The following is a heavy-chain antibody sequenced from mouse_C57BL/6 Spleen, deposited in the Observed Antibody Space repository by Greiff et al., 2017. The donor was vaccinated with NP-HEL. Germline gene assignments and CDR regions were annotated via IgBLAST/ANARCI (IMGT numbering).Heavy chain of an antibody. Sequence: VKLVESGPGLVAPSQSLSITCTVSGFSLTSYAISWVRQPPGKGLEWLGVIWTGGGKNYNSARKSRLSISKDNSKSQVFLKMNSLQTDDTARYYCARNSGYDYAWFAYWGKGTLVTVSA. D-gene: IGHD2-4*01. J-gene: IGHJ3*01. V-gene: IGHV2-9-1*01. CDR1: GFSLTSYA. CDR3: ARNSGYDYAWFAY. CDR2: IWTGGGK.